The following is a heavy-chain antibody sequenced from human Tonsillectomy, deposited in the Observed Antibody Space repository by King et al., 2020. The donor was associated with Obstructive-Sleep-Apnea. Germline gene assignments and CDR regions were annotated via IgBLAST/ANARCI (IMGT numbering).Heavy chain of an antibody. V-gene: IGHV3-33*01. CDR1: FFLFLLSC. Sequence: SLSLSFSSSFFLFLLSCLPFFRPSPVPFLSFFSFLFSSGIKTYSVASVQGLFTISRDTSKNTLYLQMNSLRAEDTAVYYCARGTTDTSRWGQGTLVTVAS. D-gene: IGHD4-17*01. CDR2: LFSSGIKT. J-gene: IGHJ4*02. CDR3: ARGTTDTSR.